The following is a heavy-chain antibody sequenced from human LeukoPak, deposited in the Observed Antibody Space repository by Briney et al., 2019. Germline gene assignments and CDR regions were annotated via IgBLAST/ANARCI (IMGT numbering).Heavy chain of an antibody. D-gene: IGHD3-10*01. Sequence: GGSLRLSCAASGFTFDDYAMHWVRQAPGKGLEWVSGISWNSGSIGYADSVKGRFTISRDNSKNTLYLQMNSLRAEDTAVYYCARDMVRSSYYYYGMDVWGQGTTVTVSS. CDR2: ISWNSGSI. V-gene: IGHV3-9*01. CDR3: ARDMVRSSYYYYGMDV. J-gene: IGHJ6*02. CDR1: GFTFDDYA.